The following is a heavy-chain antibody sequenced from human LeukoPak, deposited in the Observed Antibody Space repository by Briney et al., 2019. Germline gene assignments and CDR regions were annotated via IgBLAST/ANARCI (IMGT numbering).Heavy chain of an antibody. CDR1: GFTFGDYA. Sequence: GGSLRLSCTASGFTFGDYAMSWVRQAPGKGLEWVGFIRSKAYGGTTEYAASVEGRFTISRDDSKSIAYLQMNSLKTEDTAVYYCAKMTGYCHNTSCRTAEYFQNWGQGTLVTVSS. J-gene: IGHJ1*01. CDR3: AKMTGYCHNTSCRTAEYFQN. CDR2: IRSKAYGGTT. D-gene: IGHD2-2*01. V-gene: IGHV3-49*04.